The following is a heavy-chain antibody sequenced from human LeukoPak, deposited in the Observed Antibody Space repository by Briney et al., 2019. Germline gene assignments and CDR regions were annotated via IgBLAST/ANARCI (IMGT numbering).Heavy chain of an antibody. D-gene: IGHD1-14*01. CDR2: SNPNSGGT. V-gene: IGHV1-2*02. Sequence: ASVIVSCKASGYRFTGYYIHSVRQAPGQGLEWMGGSNPNSGGTNYAQKFQARVTVTSDTSIITAYMELRGLTSDDTAIYYCSRYNHSSHYLDYWGQGTLVTVSS. CDR3: SRYNHSSHYLDY. J-gene: IGHJ4*02. CDR1: GYRFTGYY.